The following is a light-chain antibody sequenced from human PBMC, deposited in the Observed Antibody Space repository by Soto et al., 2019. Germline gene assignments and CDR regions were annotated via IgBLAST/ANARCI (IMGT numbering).Light chain of an antibody. CDR2: DAS. CDR1: QSVDSNY. J-gene: IGKJ4*01. V-gene: IGKV3-20*01. CDR3: QQYNKLPLT. Sequence: EIVLTQSPDTLSLSPGERATLSCRASQSVDSNYLAWYQQKPGQAPRVLIYDASIRATGIPDRFSGSGSGTGVTLTISRLEPEDSAVYYCQQYNKLPLTFGGGTKVQIK.